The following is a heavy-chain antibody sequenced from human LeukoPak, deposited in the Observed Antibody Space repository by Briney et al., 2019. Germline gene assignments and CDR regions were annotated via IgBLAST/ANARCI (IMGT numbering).Heavy chain of an antibody. Sequence: SVTVTLIYTLSSGPISYCYGIWIRQPPGKGLEWIAYIYYTGNTKYNPYLKSRVTISVDTSKNQFSLRLSSVTAADTAVYYCARDSGSSPTFDYWGQGTLVTVSS. V-gene: IGHV4-59*01. CDR2: IYYTGNT. CDR3: ARDSGSSPTFDY. CDR1: SGPISYCY. D-gene: IGHD1-26*01. J-gene: IGHJ4*02.